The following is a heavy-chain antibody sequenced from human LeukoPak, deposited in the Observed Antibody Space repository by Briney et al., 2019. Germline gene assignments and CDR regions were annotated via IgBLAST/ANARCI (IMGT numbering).Heavy chain of an antibody. Sequence: SETLSLTCTVSGYSISSGYYWGWIRQPPGKGLEWIGSISHSGSTYYKPSLKSRVTISVDTSKNQFSLKLSSVTATDTAVYYCARGGLSTVTTEPFDYWAQGTLVTVSS. CDR3: ARGGLSTVTTEPFDY. V-gene: IGHV4-38-2*02. D-gene: IGHD4-11*01. CDR2: ISHSGST. J-gene: IGHJ4*02. CDR1: GYSISSGYY.